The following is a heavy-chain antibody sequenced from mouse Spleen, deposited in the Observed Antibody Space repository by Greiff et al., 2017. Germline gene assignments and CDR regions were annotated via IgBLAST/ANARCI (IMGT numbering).Heavy chain of an antibody. J-gene: IGHJ2*01. CDR3: ARSPTPYGSSYEYYFDY. D-gene: IGHD1-1*01. Sequence: DVKLVESGAELVKPGASVKLSCTASGFNIKDYYMHWVKQRTEQGLEWIGRIDPEDGETKYAPKFQGKATITADTSSNTAYLQLSSLTSEDTAVYYCARSPTPYGSSYEYYFDYWGQGTTLTVSS. V-gene: IGHV14-2*01. CDR1: GFNIKDYY. CDR2: IDPEDGET.